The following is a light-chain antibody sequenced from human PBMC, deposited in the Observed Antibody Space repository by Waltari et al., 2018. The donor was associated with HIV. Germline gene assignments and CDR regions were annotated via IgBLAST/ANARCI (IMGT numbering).Light chain of an antibody. Sequence: QSVLTQPPSVSGAPGQRVTISCTGTSSTIGAGFDVHWYQQLPGTVPKVLIYNNPDRPSGVPDRFSGSKSATSASLAITGLQAEDEANYYCQSYDISLSGWVFGGGTKLTVL. V-gene: IGLV1-40*01. CDR3: QSYDISLSGWV. J-gene: IGLJ2*01. CDR2: NNP. CDR1: SSTIGAGFD.